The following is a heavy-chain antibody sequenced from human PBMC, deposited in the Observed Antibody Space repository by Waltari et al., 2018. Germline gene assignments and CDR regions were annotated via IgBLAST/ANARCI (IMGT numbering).Heavy chain of an antibody. D-gene: IGHD3-22*01. Sequence: EVQLVESGGGLVQPGGSLRLSCAASGITFSRYWMHWVRQAPGKGLVWVSRINSDGSSTSYADPVKGRFTISRDNAKNTLYLQMNSLRAEDTAVYYCATCYYYDSSGNYYVSAYWGQGTLVTV. CDR3: ATCYYYDSSGNYYVSAY. V-gene: IGHV3-74*01. CDR2: INSDGSST. CDR1: GITFSRYW. J-gene: IGHJ4*02.